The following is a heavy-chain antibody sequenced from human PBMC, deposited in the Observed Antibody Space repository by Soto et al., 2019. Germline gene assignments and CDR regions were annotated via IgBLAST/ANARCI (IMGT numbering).Heavy chain of an antibody. CDR1: GYPVTAYY. CDR2: INPATGAA. CDR3: ARGGGVGVAGSAAFDM. V-gene: IGHV1-2*02. J-gene: IGHJ3*02. D-gene: IGHD3-3*01. Sequence: QLHLVQSGAVVKKPGASVTVSCSASGYPVTAYYMHWVRQAPGRGLGWMGGINPATGAAKYTQTFQGRVTMTRDTSTSTGFMERSGLTFEDTAGFYWARGGGVGVAGSAAFDMWGQGTLVTVSS.